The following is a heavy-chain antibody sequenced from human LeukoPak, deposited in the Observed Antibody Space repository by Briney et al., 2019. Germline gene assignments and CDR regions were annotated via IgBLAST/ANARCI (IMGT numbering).Heavy chain of an antibody. CDR1: GFTFSGYI. CDR2: IGTSGNTI. CDR3: ARDQWLDY. V-gene: IGHV3-48*01. Sequence: GGSLRLSCAASGFTFSGYIMNWVRQAPGKGLEWVSFIGTSGNTIYYEDSVKGRFTVSRDNAKNSLYLQMNSLRAEDTAVYYCARDQWLDYWGQGNLVTVSS. D-gene: IGHD6-19*01. J-gene: IGHJ4*02.